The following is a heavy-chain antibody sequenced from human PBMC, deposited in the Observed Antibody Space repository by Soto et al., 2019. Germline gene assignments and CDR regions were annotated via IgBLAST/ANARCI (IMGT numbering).Heavy chain of an antibody. CDR1: GGSFSGYQ. CDR2: IKDSGNI. J-gene: IGHJ6*03. Sequence: QVQLQQWGAGLLTPSETLSLTGAVYGGSFSGYQWSWIRQTPGKGLEWNGEIKDSGNINYNPYHKSRVTTLLVTPEKQISLKLSSVTAADTAVYFFARGVIRGFVEVARRGGYYDYVDVWVKGTTVTVSS. CDR3: ARGVIRGFVEVARRGGYYDYVDV. D-gene: IGHD2-15*01. V-gene: IGHV4-34*01.